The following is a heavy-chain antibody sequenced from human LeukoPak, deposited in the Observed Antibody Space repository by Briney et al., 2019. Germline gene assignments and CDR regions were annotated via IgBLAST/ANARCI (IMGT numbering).Heavy chain of an antibody. Sequence: SETLSLTCTVSGGSISSYYWSWIRQPPGKGLEWIGYIYYSGSTNYNPSLKSRVTISVDTSKNRFSLKLSSVTAADTAVYYCARVKLERGKSIWFDPWGQGTLVTVSS. CDR2: IYYSGST. CDR1: GGSISSYY. J-gene: IGHJ5*02. V-gene: IGHV4-59*01. D-gene: IGHD1-1*01. CDR3: ARVKLERGKSIWFDP.